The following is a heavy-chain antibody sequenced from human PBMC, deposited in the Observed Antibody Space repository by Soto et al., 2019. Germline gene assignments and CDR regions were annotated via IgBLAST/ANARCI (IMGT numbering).Heavy chain of an antibody. Sequence: EVQLLESGGGLVQPGGSLRLSCAASGFIFNAYAITWVRQAPVKGLEWVSAIGWSGGNIYYAASVKGRFTISRDNSKDTVDLETNRLMVDDTAVYFCARVASDYINSADHWGQGILVTVSS. CDR1: GFIFNAYA. D-gene: IGHD4-4*01. CDR2: IGWSGGNI. V-gene: IGHV3-23*01. CDR3: ARVASDYINSADH. J-gene: IGHJ4*02.